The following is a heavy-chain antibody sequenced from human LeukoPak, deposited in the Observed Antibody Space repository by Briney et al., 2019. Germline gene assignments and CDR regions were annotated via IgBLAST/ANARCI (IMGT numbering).Heavy chain of an antibody. V-gene: IGHV4-34*01. D-gene: IGHD2-2*01. J-gene: IGHJ4*02. CDR1: GGSFSGYY. Sequence: SETLSLTCAVYGGSFSGYYWSWIRQPPGKGLEWIGEINHSGSTNYNPSLKSRVTISVDTPKNQFSLKLSSVTAADTAVYYCAREFCSSTSCYLDYWGQGTLVTVSS. CDR3: AREFCSSTSCYLDY. CDR2: INHSGST.